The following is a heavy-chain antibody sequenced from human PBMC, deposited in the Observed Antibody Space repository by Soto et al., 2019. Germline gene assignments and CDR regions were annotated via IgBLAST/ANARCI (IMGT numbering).Heavy chain of an antibody. CDR3: AKARVRGVIWAAWFDP. Sequence: PGGSLRLSCAASGFTFDDYAMHWVRQAPGKGLEWVSGISWNSGSIGYADSVKGRFTISRDNAKNSLYLQMNSLRAEDTALYYCAKARVRGVIWAAWFDPWGQGTLVTVSS. J-gene: IGHJ5*02. CDR2: ISWNSGSI. CDR1: GFTFDDYA. V-gene: IGHV3-9*01. D-gene: IGHD3-10*01.